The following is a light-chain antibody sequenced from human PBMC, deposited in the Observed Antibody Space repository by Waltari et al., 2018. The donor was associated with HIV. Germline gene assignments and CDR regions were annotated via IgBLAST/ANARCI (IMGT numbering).Light chain of an antibody. V-gene: IGLV1-44*01. J-gene: IGLJ3*02. CDR3: AAWDVTLHGWV. CDR1: SSNIGINT. Sequence: QSVLTQSPSASGTPGQRVTISCSGSSSNIGINTINWFQQRPGTSPTRLLFNDNERPAGVPDRFSGSKSGTSASLAISGLQSEDEANYYCAAWDVTLHGWVFGGGTKVTVL. CDR2: NDN.